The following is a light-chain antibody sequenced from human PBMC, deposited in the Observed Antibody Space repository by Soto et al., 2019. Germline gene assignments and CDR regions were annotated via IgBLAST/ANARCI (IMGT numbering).Light chain of an antibody. V-gene: IGKV2D-29*01. CDR2: EVF. J-gene: IGKJ4*01. Sequence: DVVMTQTPLSLSVTPGQPASISCKSSQSLLHTDGKTSLYWYLQKPGHPPQLLIYEVFNRFSGVPDRCSGSGSGTDFTLQISRVEAEDVGTYYCMQTIQPLLTFGGGTKVEI. CDR3: MQTIQPLLT. CDR1: QSLLHTDGKTS.